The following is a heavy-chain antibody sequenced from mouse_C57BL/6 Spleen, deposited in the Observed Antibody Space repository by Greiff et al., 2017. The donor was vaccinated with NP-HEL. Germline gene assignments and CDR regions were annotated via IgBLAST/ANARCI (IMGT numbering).Heavy chain of an antibody. CDR2: IYPGDGDT. D-gene: IGHD3-2*02. CDR1: GYAFSSSW. J-gene: IGHJ3*01. CDR3: AREGQLRLRAFAY. Sequence: VKLMESGPELVKPGASVKISCKASGYAFSSSWMNWVKQRPGKGLEWIGRIYPGDGDTNYNGKFKGKATLTADKSSSTAYMQLSSLTSEDSAVYCCAREGQLRLRAFAYWGQGTLVTVSA. V-gene: IGHV1-82*01.